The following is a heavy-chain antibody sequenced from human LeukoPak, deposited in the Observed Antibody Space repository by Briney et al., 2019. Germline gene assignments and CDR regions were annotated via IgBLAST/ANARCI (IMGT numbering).Heavy chain of an antibody. D-gene: IGHD6-13*01. CDR2: ISNSGSST. V-gene: IGHV3-23*01. J-gene: IGHJ4*02. Sequence: GGSLRLSCAASGFTFSTYAMSWVRQAPGKGLEWVSVISNSGSSTHYADSVKGRFSISRDNSRNTLYLQMNSLRTDGTAVYYCAKDLLSQQVARCFDYWGQGTLVTVSS. CDR3: AKDLLSQQVARCFDY. CDR1: GFTFSTYA.